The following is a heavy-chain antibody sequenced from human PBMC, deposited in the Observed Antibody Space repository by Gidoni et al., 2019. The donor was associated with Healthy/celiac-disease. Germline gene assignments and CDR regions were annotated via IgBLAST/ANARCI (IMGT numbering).Heavy chain of an antibody. CDR3: AKGGLPAAGTVFDY. J-gene: IGHJ4*02. D-gene: IGHD6-13*01. Sequence: EVQLLESGGGLVQPGGSLRLSCAASGFPFISFAMSWVRQAPGEGGGWVSAISGSGGSTYYADSVKGRFTVSRDNSKNTLYLQMNSLRAEDTAVYYCAKGGLPAAGTVFDYWGQGTLVTVSS. CDR2: ISGSGGST. CDR1: GFPFISFA. V-gene: IGHV3-23*01.